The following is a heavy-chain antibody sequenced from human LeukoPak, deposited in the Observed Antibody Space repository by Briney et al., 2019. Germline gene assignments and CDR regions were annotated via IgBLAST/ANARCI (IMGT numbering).Heavy chain of an antibody. CDR2: IYYSGST. J-gene: IGHJ6*03. Sequence: PSETLSLTCTVSGGSISSYYWSWIRQPPGKGLEWIGYIYYSGSTNYNPSLKSRVTISVDTSKNQFSLKLSSVTAADTAVYYCAGPSGRYYYYYMDVWGKGTTVTVSS. CDR1: GGSISSYY. V-gene: IGHV4-59*01. CDR3: AGPSGRYYYYYMDV.